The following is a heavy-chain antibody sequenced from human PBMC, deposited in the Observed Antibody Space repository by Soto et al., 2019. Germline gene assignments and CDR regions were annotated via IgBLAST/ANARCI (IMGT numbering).Heavy chain of an antibody. V-gene: IGHV5-10-1*01. Sequence: GESLKISCKGSGYSFTSYWISWVRQMPGKGLEWMGRIDPSDSYTNYSPSFQGHVTISADKSISTAYLQWSSLKASDTAMYYFVRISGSSTYYYYYYGMDVWGQGTTVTVSS. CDR1: GYSFTSYW. CDR3: VRISGSSTYYYYYYGMDV. J-gene: IGHJ6*02. D-gene: IGHD3-10*01. CDR2: IDPSDSYT.